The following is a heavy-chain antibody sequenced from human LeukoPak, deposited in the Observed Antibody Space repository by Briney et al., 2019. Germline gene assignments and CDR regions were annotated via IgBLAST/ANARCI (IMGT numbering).Heavy chain of an antibody. D-gene: IGHD3-22*01. J-gene: IGHJ4*02. CDR1: GYSFTSYW. V-gene: IGHV5-51*01. Sequence: GESLKISCKGSGYSFTSYWIAWVRQTPGKGLEWMGITYPGGSDTRYSPSFQGQVTISADKSISIAYLQWSSLKASDTAMYYCTRRVGSSGYSDYWGQGTLVTVSS. CDR3: TRRVGSSGYSDY. CDR2: TYPGGSDT.